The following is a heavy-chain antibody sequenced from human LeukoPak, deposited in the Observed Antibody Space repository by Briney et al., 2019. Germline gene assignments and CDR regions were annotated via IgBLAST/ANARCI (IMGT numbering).Heavy chain of an antibody. Sequence: GGSLRLSCAASGFTFSSYGMHWVRQAPGKGLEWVAFIRYDGSNKFYADSVKGRFTISRDNSKNTLYLQMNSLRAEDTAVYYCAKDLDYYGSGSHTFDYWGQGTLVTVSS. V-gene: IGHV3-30*02. D-gene: IGHD3-10*01. CDR3: AKDLDYYGSGSHTFDY. CDR2: IRYDGSNK. CDR1: GFTFSSYG. J-gene: IGHJ4*02.